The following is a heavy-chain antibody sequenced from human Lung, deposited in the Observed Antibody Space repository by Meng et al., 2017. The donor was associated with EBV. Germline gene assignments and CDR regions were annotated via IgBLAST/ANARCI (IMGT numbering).Heavy chain of an antibody. CDR1: GYTFINYA. V-gene: IGHV7-4-1*02. D-gene: IGHD3-22*01. CDR2: INTHTGNP. J-gene: IGHJ2*01. CDR3: ARGGPYPDSSGFHWYFDL. Sequence: QVKLFQYGFELKKFGASVKVSCKASGYTFINYAINWVRQAPGQGLEWMGWINTHTGNPTYGQGFTGRFVLSSDTSVSTANLQISSLKAEDTAVYYCARGGPYPDSSGFHWYFDLWGRGTLVTVSS.